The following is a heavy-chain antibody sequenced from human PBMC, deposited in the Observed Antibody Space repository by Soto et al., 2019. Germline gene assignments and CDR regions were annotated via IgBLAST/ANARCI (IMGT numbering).Heavy chain of an antibody. D-gene: IGHD6-13*01. CDR3: AKDMPPDPRAGNTRLGWYFDL. CDR2: ISYDGSNK. V-gene: IGHV3-30*18. CDR1: GFTFSSYG. J-gene: IGHJ2*01. Sequence: PGGSLRLSCAASGFTFSSYGMHWVRQAPGKGLEWVAVISYDGSNKYYADSVKGRFTISRDNSKNTLYLQMNSLRAEDTAVYYCAKDMPPDPRAGNTRLGWYFDLWGRGTLVTVSS.